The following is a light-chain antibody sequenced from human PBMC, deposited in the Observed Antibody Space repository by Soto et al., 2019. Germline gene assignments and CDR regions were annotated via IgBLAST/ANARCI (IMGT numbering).Light chain of an antibody. J-gene: IGLJ2*01. V-gene: IGLV1-40*01. CDR3: HSYDSTLSVV. CDR2: TNA. Sequence: QSVLTQPPSVSGAPGQTVTISCTGGSSNIGAGYDVHWYLQLPGTAPKLLIYTNANRPSGVPDRFSGSKSGTSASLAISGLQAEDEADYYCHSYDSTLSVVFGGGTKLTV. CDR1: SSNIGAGYD.